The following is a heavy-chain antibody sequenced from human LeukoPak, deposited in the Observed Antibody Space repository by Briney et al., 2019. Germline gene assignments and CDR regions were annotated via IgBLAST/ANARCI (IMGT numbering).Heavy chain of an antibody. V-gene: IGHV1-8*01. J-gene: IGHJ4*02. CDR2: MNPNSGNT. CDR1: GYTFTSYD. CDR3: ARGRYDFWSGYPSDY. Sequence: GASVKVSCKASGYTFTSYDINWVRQATGQGLEWMGWMNPNSGNTGYAQKLQGRVTMTRNTSISTAYMELSSLRSEDTAVYYCARGRYDFWSGYPSDYWGQGTLVTVSS. D-gene: IGHD3-3*01.